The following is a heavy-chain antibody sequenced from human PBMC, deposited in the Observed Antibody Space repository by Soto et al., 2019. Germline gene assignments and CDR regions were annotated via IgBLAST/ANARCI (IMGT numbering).Heavy chain of an antibody. CDR1: GGTFSSYA. Sequence: QVQLVQSGAEVKKPGPSVKVSCKASGGTFSSYAISWVRQAPAPGLEWRGGIIPIFGTANYAQKFQGRVTITADETTSTAYMELGRLRAEDTAVYYCARVNWDYYDSSGYYFPPDYWGQGTLVTVSS. J-gene: IGHJ4*02. CDR3: ARVNWDYYDSSGYYFPPDY. CDR2: IIPIFGTA. D-gene: IGHD3-22*01. V-gene: IGHV1-69*01.